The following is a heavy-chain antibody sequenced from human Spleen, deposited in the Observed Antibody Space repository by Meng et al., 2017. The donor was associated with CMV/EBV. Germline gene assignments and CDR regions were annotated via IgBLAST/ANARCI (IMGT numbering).Heavy chain of an antibody. CDR3: ARGHVVVVFDILDL. V-gene: IGHV3-74*01. Sequence: GGSLRLSCAASGFTFSDYWMHWVRQAPGKGLMWISSISSDGSSTTYAASVKGRFTISRDNAKNTLSLQMNSLRAEDTALYYCARGHVVVVFDILDLWGQGTMVTVSS. CDR1: GFTFSDYW. CDR2: ISSDGSST. D-gene: IGHD2-21*01. J-gene: IGHJ3*01.